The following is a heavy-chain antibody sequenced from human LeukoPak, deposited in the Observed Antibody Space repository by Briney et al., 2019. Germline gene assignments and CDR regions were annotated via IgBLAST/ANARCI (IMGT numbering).Heavy chain of an antibody. V-gene: IGHV3-7*01. CDR2: IKQDGSEK. CDR1: GFAFSSYW. CDR3: ATLAAVQLDDILFRGTNYMDV. D-gene: IGHD3-9*01. Sequence: GRSLRLSCAASGFAFSSYWMSWVRQAPGKGLEWVANIKQDGSEKYYVDSVKGRFTISRDNAKNSLYLQMNSLRAEDTAVYYCATLAAVQLDDILFRGTNYMDVWGKGTTVTVSS. J-gene: IGHJ6*03.